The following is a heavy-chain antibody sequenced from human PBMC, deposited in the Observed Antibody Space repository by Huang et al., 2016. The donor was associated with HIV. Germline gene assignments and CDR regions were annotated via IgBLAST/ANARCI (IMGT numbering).Heavy chain of an antibody. Sequence: EVHLVQSGAEVKEPGESLKISCQASGYNFDSCWIGWVRQMPVKGLEWRGVSYPGDSDTRYDPSFQGQVTISADQSINTAYLQWSSLKASDTAIYFCARQGLWLPPTDPFDYWGQGTPVTVSA. D-gene: IGHD3-10*01. CDR1: GYNFDSCW. V-gene: IGHV5-51*01. CDR3: ARQGLWLPPTDPFDY. J-gene: IGHJ4*02. CDR2: SYPGDSDT.